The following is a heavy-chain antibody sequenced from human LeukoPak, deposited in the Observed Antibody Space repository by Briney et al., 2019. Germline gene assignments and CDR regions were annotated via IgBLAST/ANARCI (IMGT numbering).Heavy chain of an antibody. D-gene: IGHD2-21*01. Sequence: QTLSLTCAISGDSVSSNSAAWNWIRQSPSRGLEWLGRTVYRSKWYYDYAVSVQSRITINADTSKNQFSLHLNSATPEDTAVYYCARSTALVGDDWVDPWGQGTLVTVSS. J-gene: IGHJ5*02. CDR3: ARSTALVGDDWVDP. V-gene: IGHV6-1*01. CDR1: GDSVSSNSAA. CDR2: TVYRSKWYY.